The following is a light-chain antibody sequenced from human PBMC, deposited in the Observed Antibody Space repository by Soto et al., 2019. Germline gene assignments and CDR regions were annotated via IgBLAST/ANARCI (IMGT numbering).Light chain of an antibody. J-gene: IGLJ7*01. CDR1: SSNIGSHS. CDR2: SNN. CDR3: AAWADSLKGPV. Sequence: QSVLTQPPSASGTPGQRVTISCSGSSSNIGSHSVNWYQQLPGTAPKLLIYSNNQRPSGVSDRFSGSKSGASASLAISGLQSEDEADYYCAAWADSLKGPVFGGGTQLTVL. V-gene: IGLV1-44*01.